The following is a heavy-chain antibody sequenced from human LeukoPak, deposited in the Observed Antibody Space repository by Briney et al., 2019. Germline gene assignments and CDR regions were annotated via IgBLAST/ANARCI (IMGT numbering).Heavy chain of an antibody. CDR3: ARTYCSGGSCYSYFDD. J-gene: IGHJ4*02. D-gene: IGHD2-15*01. Sequence: GGSLRLSCAASGFTFRSCDMSWVRQAPGKGLEWVSVISDNAGSTYYADSVKGRFTISRDNAKKSLYLQMSSLRAEDTAVYYCARTYCSGGSCYSYFDDWGQGTLVTVSS. V-gene: IGHV3-23*01. CDR1: GFTFRSCD. CDR2: ISDNAGST.